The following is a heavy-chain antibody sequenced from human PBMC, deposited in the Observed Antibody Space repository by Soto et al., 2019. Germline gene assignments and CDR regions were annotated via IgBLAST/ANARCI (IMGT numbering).Heavy chain of an antibody. D-gene: IGHD3-10*01. V-gene: IGHV2-5*02. CDR2: IYWDDDK. CDR3: AHSQLLWESYAFDI. Sequence: QITLKESGPTLVKPTQTLTLTCTFSGFSLSTSGVGVGWIRQPPGKALEWLALIYWDDDKRYSPSLKSRLTIXKXTXXNQVVLTMTNMDPVDTATYYCAHSQLLWESYAFDIWGQGTMVTVSS. J-gene: IGHJ3*02. CDR1: GFSLSTSGVG.